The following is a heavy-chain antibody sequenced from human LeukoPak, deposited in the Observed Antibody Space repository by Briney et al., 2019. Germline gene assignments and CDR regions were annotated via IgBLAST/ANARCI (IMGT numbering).Heavy chain of an antibody. CDR3: ARTPMFYFYGMDV. CDR1: GFTVSSNY. CDR2: IYSGGNT. V-gene: IGHV3-66*01. J-gene: IGHJ6*02. Sequence: GGSLRLSCAASGFTVSSNYMSWVRQAPRKGLEWVSFIYSGGNTYYADSVKGRFTISRDNSKNTVYLQMNSLRAEDTAVYYCARTPMFYFYGMDVWGQGTTVTVSS. D-gene: IGHD2-15*01.